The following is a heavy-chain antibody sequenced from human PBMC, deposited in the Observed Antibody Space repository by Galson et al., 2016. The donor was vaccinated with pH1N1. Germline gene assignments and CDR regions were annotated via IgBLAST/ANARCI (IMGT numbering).Heavy chain of an antibody. CDR3: ARHSTSGVPTIEVAARRRPFDV. CDR2: INHGGST. Sequence: ETLSLTCAVYGGSFRGYYWSWIRQSPEKGLEWIGEINHGGSTNYNPSLEGRVALSLDTSKNQFSLRLIALTAADTAVYFCARHSTSGVPTIEVAARRRPFDVWGQGTLVTVSS. D-gene: IGHD6-19*01. J-gene: IGHJ3*01. CDR1: GGSFRGYY. V-gene: IGHV4-34*01.